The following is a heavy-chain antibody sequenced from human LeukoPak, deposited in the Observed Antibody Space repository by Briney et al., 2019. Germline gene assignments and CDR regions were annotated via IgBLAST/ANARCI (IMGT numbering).Heavy chain of an antibody. CDR1: GYTFSDFS. CDR3: VRLRRNNDRSGYYYYYDY. Sequence: GGSLTLSCAASGYTFSDFSVNWVRQAPGKGLEWVSSISVGSNYRYYADSVRGRFTISRDDARDSLFLQMNSLRAEDTAVYFCVRLRRNNDRSGYYYYYDYWGQGTLVTVSS. D-gene: IGHD3-22*01. V-gene: IGHV3-21*01. J-gene: IGHJ4*02. CDR2: ISVGSNYR.